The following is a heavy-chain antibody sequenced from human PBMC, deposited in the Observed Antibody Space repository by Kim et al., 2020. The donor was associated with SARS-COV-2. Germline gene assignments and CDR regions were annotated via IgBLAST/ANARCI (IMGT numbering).Heavy chain of an antibody. V-gene: IGHV3-7*01. D-gene: IGHD3-10*01. CDR3: ARQLWFGESHTWFDS. J-gene: IGHJ5*01. CDR1: GFTFSSFS. CDR2: IRPDGSEK. Sequence: GGSLRLSCAASGFTFSSFSMTWVRQAPGKGLECVANIRPDGSEKDNVDSVRGRFAISRDNAKNSLYLQLNSLRADDTAVYYCARQLWFGESHTWFDSWGQGTLVTVSS.